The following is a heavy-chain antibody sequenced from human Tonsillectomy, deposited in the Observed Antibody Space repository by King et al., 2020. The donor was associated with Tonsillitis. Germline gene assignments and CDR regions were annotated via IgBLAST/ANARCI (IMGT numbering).Heavy chain of an antibody. Sequence: VQLVESGGGVVQPGGSLRLSCAASGFTFSSYGMHWVRQAPGKGLEGVAFIRYDGNNKYYADSVKGRFTISRDNSKNTLYLQMNSLRAEDTAVYYCAKATESIIWYYFDYWGQGTLVTVSS. J-gene: IGHJ4*02. CDR1: GFTFSSYG. CDR3: AKATESIIWYYFDY. V-gene: IGHV3-30*02. D-gene: IGHD3-10*01. CDR2: IRYDGNNK.